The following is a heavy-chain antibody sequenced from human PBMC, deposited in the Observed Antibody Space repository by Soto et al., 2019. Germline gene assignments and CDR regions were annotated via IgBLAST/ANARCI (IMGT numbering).Heavy chain of an antibody. CDR3: ARDKKTMVRGAPDY. V-gene: IGHV3-30-3*01. CDR2: ISYDGSNK. D-gene: IGHD3-10*01. J-gene: IGHJ4*02. Sequence: PGGSLRLSCAASGFTFSSYAMHWVRQAPGKGLEWVAVISYDGSNKYYADSVKGRFTISRDNSKNTLYLQMNSLRAEDTAVYYCARDKKTMVRGAPDYWGQGTMVTVYS. CDR1: GFTFSSYA.